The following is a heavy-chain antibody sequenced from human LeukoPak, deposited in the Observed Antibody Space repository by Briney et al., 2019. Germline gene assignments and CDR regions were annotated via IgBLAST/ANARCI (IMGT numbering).Heavy chain of an antibody. CDR1: GGSFSGYY. V-gene: IGHV4-34*01. CDR2: INHSGST. CDR3: ARGPVYCSSTSCAIDY. J-gene: IGHJ4*02. Sequence: PSETLSLTCAVYGGSFSGYYWSWIHQPPGKGLEWIGEINHSGSTNYNPSLKSRVTISVDTSKNQFSLKLSSVTAADTAVYYCARGPVYCSSTSCAIDYWGQGTLVTVSS. D-gene: IGHD2-2*01.